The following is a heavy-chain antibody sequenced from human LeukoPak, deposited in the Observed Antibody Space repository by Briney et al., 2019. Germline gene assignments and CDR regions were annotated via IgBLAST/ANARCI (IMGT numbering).Heavy chain of an antibody. D-gene: IGHD2/OR15-2a*01. V-gene: IGHV3-48*02. CDR2: VSASGSAT. J-gene: IGHJ4*02. CDR1: GFTFSSYT. Sequence: GGSLRLSCAASGFTFSSYTMNWVRQAPGKGLEWASYVSASGSATYYGDSVKGRFTISRDNAKNSVYMQMNSLRDEDTAVYYCARISGLGAREYLDHWGQGTLVTVSS. CDR3: ARISGLGAREYLDH.